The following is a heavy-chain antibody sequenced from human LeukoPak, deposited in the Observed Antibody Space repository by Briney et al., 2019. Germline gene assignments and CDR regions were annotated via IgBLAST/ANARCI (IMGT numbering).Heavy chain of an antibody. CDR2: ISSDGSRV. V-gene: IGHV3-74*01. D-gene: IGHD4-17*01. Sequence: PGGSLRLSCAASGFTFGDYWMHWVRQAPGKGLVWVSRISSDGSRVTYADSVKGRFTISRDNAKNTLYLQMNSLRAEDTAVYYCARDVYNDYGDYRNFDYWGQGTLVTVSS. CDR1: GFTFGDYW. J-gene: IGHJ4*02. CDR3: ARDVYNDYGDYRNFDY.